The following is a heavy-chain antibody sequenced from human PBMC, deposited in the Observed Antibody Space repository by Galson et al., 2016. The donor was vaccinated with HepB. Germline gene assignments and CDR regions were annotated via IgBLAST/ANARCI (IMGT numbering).Heavy chain of an antibody. Sequence: TLSLTCSVSGDSISSGGYYWTWIRQIPGKGIEWIGNVYYSGNTYYNPSLTSRVTISIDTSKRHFSLSLTSVTAADTAEYFCASGPRWWLDDVCYPTAVDYWGQGTLVIVSS. CDR1: GDSISSGGYY. CDR2: VYYSGNT. V-gene: IGHV4-31*03. D-gene: IGHD2-8*01. CDR3: ASGPRWWLDDVCYPTAVDY. J-gene: IGHJ4*02.